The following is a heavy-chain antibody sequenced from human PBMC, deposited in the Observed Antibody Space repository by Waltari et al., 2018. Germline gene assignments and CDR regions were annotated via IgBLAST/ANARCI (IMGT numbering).Heavy chain of an antibody. CDR2: INPNSGGT. D-gene: IGHD5-18*01. CDR3: ARATHSYGTLLEY. Sequence: QVQLVQSGAEVKKPGASVKVSCKASGYTFTGYYMHWVRQAPGQGLEWMGWINPNSGGTNYAQKLQGRVTMTRDTSISTAYMELSRLRSDDTAVYYCARATHSYGTLLEYWGQGTLVTVSS. V-gene: IGHV1-2*02. CDR1: GYTFTGYY. J-gene: IGHJ4*02.